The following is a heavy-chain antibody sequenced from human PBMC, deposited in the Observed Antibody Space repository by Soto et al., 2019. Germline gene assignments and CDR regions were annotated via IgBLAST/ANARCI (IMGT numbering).Heavy chain of an antibody. CDR2: IKSKTDGGTT. CDR1: GFTFSNAW. Sequence: EVQLVESGGGLVKPGGSLRLSCAASGFTFSNAWMNWVRQAPGKGLEWVGRIKSKTDGGTTGYAAPVKGRFTISRDDSQHTLYLQMHSLKTEDTAVYDFAPEPYQYYLFGMDVWGHGTTVTVSS. CDR3: APEPYQYYLFGMDV. V-gene: IGHV3-15*07. J-gene: IGHJ6*02.